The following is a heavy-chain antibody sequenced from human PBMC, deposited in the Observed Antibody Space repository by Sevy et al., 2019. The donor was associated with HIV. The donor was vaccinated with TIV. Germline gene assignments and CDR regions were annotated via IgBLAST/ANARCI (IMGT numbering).Heavy chain of an antibody. D-gene: IGHD2-2*01. Sequence: GGSLRLSCAASGFTFSSYGMHWVRQAPGKGLEWVAFIRYDGSNKYYADSVKGRFTISRDNSKNTLYLQMNSLRAEDTAVYYCAKEDIVVVPAAYYYYYYGMDVWGQGTMVTVSS. V-gene: IGHV3-30*02. CDR3: AKEDIVVVPAAYYYYYYGMDV. CDR2: IRYDGSNK. J-gene: IGHJ6*02. CDR1: GFTFSSYG.